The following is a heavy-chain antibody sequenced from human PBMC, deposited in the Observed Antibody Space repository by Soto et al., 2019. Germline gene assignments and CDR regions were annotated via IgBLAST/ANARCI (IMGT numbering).Heavy chain of an antibody. Sequence: QVQLVQSGAEVKKPGASVKVTCTDSGYTITSYGISWVRQAPGQGLEWMGWISAYSGNTNYAQKLQGRVTMTTDTPTSTAYMELMSLRSEETAVYYCARDGDDSSPDYWGQGTLVTVSS. D-gene: IGHD3-22*01. CDR3: ARDGDDSSPDY. J-gene: IGHJ4*02. CDR2: ISAYSGNT. CDR1: GYTITSYG. V-gene: IGHV1-18*01.